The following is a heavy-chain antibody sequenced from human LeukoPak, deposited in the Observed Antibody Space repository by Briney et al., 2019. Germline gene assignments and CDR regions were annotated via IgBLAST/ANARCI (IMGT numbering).Heavy chain of an antibody. V-gene: IGHV3-72*01. CDR3: GDLGSAGTDH. CDR1: GFTISPHY. D-gene: IGHD3-10*01. J-gene: IGHJ4*02. CDR2: VRNKADGYTT. Sequence: GGSLRLSCAASGFTISPHYMDWVRQSPGQGPGWVGLVRNKADGYTTIYAASVKGRFTISRDDSKNSIYLQMDSLKTEDTAMYYCGDLGSAGTDHWGQGTLVTVSS.